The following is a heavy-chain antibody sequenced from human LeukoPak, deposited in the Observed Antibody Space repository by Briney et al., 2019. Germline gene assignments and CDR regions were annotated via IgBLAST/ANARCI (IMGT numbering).Heavy chain of an antibody. D-gene: IGHD3-10*01. CDR3: ARGGRLWFGVKS. V-gene: IGHV3-48*03. CDR1: GFTFSSYE. CDR2: ISSSGSTI. Sequence: GGSLRLSCAASGFTFSSYEMNRVRQAPGKGLEWVSYISSSGSTIYYADSVKGRFTISSDNAKNSLYLQMNRLRAADTAVYYCARGGRLWFGVKSWGQGTLVTVSS. J-gene: IGHJ4*02.